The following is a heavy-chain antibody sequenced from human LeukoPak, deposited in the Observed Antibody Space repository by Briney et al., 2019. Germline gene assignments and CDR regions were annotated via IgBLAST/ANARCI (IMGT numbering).Heavy chain of an antibody. CDR1: GFTFSSYW. V-gene: IGHV3-7*03. D-gene: IGHD2-2*01. J-gene: IGHJ1*01. CDR3: ARHPSGRGYCSSTGCYGGRLWVRYFQH. Sequence: GGSLRLSCAASGFTFSSYWMSWVRQAPGKGLEWVANIKQDGSEKYYVDSVKGRFTISRDNAKNSLYLQMNSLRAEDTAVYYCARHPSGRGYCSSTGCYGGRLWVRYFQHWGQGTLVTVSS. CDR2: IKQDGSEK.